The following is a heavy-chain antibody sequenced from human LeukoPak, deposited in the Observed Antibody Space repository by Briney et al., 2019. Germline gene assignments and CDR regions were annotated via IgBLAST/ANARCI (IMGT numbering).Heavy chain of an antibody. V-gene: IGHV3-23*01. CDR2: ISGSGGST. CDR3: AKVPTYYYDSSGYGMDV. D-gene: IGHD3-22*01. J-gene: IGHJ6*02. CDR1: GFTFSSYA. Sequence: GGSLRLSCAASGFTFSSYAMSWVSQAPGKGLEWVSAISGSGGSTYYADSVKGRFTISRDNSKNTLYLQMNSLRAEDTAVYYCAKVPTYYYDSSGYGMDVWGQGTTVTVSS.